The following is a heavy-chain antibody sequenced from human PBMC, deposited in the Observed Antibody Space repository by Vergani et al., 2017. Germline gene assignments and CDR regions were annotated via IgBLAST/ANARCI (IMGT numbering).Heavy chain of an antibody. CDR1: GGSISSYY. D-gene: IGHD4-17*01. CDR3: ARDDYGDTRGAFDI. J-gene: IGHJ3*02. Sequence: QVQLQESGPGLVKPSETLSLTCTVSGGSISSYYWSWIRQPPGKGLEWIGYIYYSGSTYYNPSLKSRVTISVDTSKNQFSLKLSSVTAADTAVYYCARDDYGDTRGAFDIWGQGTMVTVSS. CDR2: IYYSGST. V-gene: IGHV4-59*12.